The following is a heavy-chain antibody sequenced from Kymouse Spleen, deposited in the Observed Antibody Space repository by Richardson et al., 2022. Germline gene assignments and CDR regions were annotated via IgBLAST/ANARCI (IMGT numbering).Heavy chain of an antibody. CDR1: GGTFSSYA. CDR3: ARDGACSSTSCPYYYYYGMDV. J-gene: IGHJ6*02. D-gene: IGHD2-2*02. V-gene: IGHV1-69*05. Sequence: QVQLVQSGAEVKKPGSSVKVSCKASGGTFSSYAISWVRQAPGQGLEWMGGIIPIFGTANYAQKFQGRVTITTDESTSTAYMELSSLRSEDTAVYYCARDGACSSTSCPYYYYYGMDVWGQGTTVTVSS. CDR2: IIPIFGTA.